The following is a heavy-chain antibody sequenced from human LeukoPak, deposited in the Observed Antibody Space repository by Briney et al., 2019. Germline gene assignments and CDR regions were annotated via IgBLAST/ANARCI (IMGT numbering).Heavy chain of an antibody. CDR1: GYTFTSYY. D-gene: IGHD3-10*01. Sequence: SVKVSCKASGYTFTSYYMHWVRQAPGQGLEWMGIINPSGGSTNYAQKLQDRVTMTRDTSTSTVYMELSSLRSEDTAVYYCARDPRYGSGQTWFDPWGQGTLVTVSS. J-gene: IGHJ5*02. CDR2: INPSGGST. V-gene: IGHV1-46*01. CDR3: ARDPRYGSGQTWFDP.